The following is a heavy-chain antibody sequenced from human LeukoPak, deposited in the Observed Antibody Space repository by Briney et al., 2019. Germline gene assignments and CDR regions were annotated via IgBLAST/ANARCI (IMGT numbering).Heavy chain of an antibody. D-gene: IGHD4/OR15-4a*01. CDR2: INPNSGGT. CDR3: ARSDSGYPNAFDI. CDR1: GYTFTGYF. Sequence: ASVKVSCKASGYTFTGYFIHWVRQAPGQGLEWMGWINPNSGGTNYAQKFQGRVTMTRDTSISTAYMELSRLRSDDTAVYYCARSDSGYPNAFDIWGQGTMVTVSS. J-gene: IGHJ3*02. V-gene: IGHV1-2*02.